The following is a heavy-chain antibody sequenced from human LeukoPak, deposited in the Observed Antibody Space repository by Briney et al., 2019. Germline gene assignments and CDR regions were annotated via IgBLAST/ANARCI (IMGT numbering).Heavy chain of an antibody. J-gene: IGHJ4*02. D-gene: IGHD3-10*01. Sequence: GGSLRLSCVASGFTFSSYGMHWVRQAPGKGLEWVAFIRYDGGNKYYADSVKGRFTISRDNSKNTLYLQMNSLRAEDTAVYYCARERFGELLPTGYWGQGTLVTVSS. V-gene: IGHV3-30*02. CDR3: ARERFGELLPTGY. CDR1: GFTFSSYG. CDR2: IRYDGGNK.